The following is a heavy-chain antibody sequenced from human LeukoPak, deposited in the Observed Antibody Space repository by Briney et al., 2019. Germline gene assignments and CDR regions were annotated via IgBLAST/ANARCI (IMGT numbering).Heavy chain of an antibody. CDR1: GYTFTRYY. J-gene: IGHJ4*02. V-gene: IGHV1-46*01. D-gene: IGHD3-22*01. CDR3: ARDDGYDSSGYYYGYFEY. CDR2: INPSGGNT. Sequence: GASVKVPCKASGYTFTRYYLHWVRQAPGQGLEWMGIINPSGGNTSYAQKFQGRVTMTRDTSTSTVYMELSSLRSEDTAVYYCARDDGYDSSGYYYGYFEYWGQGTLVTVSS.